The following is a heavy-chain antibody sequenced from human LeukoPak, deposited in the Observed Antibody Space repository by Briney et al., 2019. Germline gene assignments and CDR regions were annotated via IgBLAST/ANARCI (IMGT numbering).Heavy chain of an antibody. D-gene: IGHD5-18*01. V-gene: IGHV3-48*03. Sequence: GGSLRLSCAASGFTFSSYEMTWVRQAPGKGLEWVSYISSSGSTIYYADSVKGRFTISRDNAKNSLYLQMNSLRAEDTAVYYCARDRDSFHDFDYWGQGTLVTVSS. J-gene: IGHJ4*02. CDR1: GFTFSSYE. CDR3: ARDRDSFHDFDY. CDR2: ISSSGSTI.